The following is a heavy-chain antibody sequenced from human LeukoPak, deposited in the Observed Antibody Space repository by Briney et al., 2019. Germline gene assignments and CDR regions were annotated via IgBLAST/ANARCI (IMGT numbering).Heavy chain of an antibody. J-gene: IGHJ4*02. CDR3: ARVRSCGGDCYYFDY. V-gene: IGHV1-46*01. CDR2: INPSGGST. CDR1: GYTFTSYY. D-gene: IGHD2-21*02. Sequence: ASVKVSCKASGYTFTSYYMHWVRQAPGQGLEWMGIINPSGGSTNYAQKFQGRVTMTRDTSTSTVYMELSSLRSEDTAVYYCARVRSCGGDCYYFDYWGQGTLVTVSS.